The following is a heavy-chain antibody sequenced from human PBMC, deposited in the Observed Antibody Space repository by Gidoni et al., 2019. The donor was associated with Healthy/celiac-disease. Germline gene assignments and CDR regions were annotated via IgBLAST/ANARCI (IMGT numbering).Heavy chain of an antibody. V-gene: IGHV3-30-3*01. CDR2: ISYDGSNK. J-gene: IGHJ4*02. CDR3: ARDYYDSSGYQHFDY. D-gene: IGHD3-22*01. Sequence: QVQLVESGGGVVQPGRSRRLSCAASGFTFSSYAMHWVRQAPGKGLEWVAVISYDGSNKYYADSVKGRFTISRDNSKNTLYLQMNSLRAEDTAVYYCARDYYDSSGYQHFDYWGQGTLVTVSS. CDR1: GFTFSSYA.